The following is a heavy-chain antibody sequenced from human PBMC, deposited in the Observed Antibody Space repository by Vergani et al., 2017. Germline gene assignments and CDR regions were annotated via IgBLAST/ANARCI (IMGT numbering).Heavy chain of an antibody. CDR3: ARGHFDWLARPIGNFDY. V-gene: IGHV1-2*02. J-gene: IGHJ4*02. Sequence: QVQLVQSGAEVKKPGASVKVSCKASGYTFTGYYMHWVRQAPGQGLEWMGWINPNSGGTNSAQKFQGRVTMTRDTSISTAYMELRRLRSDDTAVYYCARGHFDWLARPIGNFDYWGQGNLVTVSS. CDR2: INPNSGGT. D-gene: IGHD3-9*01. CDR1: GYTFTGYY.